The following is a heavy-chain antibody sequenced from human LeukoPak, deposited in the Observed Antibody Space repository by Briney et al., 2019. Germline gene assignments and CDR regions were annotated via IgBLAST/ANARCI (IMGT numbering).Heavy chain of an antibody. CDR1: GFPFSSYW. D-gene: IGHD4-17*01. J-gene: IGHJ4*02. CDR3: ARDWYGDSGFDY. V-gene: IGHV3-74*01. CDR2: INSDGSST. Sequence: GGSLRLSCAVSGFPFSSYWMHWVRQAPGKGLVWVSRINSDGSSTSYADSVKGRFTISRDNAKNTLYLQMNSLRAEDTAVYYCARDWYGDSGFDYSGQGTLVTVSS.